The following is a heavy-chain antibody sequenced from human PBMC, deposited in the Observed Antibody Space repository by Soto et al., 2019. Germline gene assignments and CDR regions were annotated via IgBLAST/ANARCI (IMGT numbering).Heavy chain of an antibody. D-gene: IGHD2-8*02. Sequence: ASVKVSCKASGGSLSTNPISWVRQAPGQGLEWMGGTGSGTGPGNNAQKFQGRLTVTADKSTSTVYMELTNLSSEDTAVYYCARRDPGRFFRFFASWSQGTLVTVSS. CDR3: ARRDPGRFFRFFAS. V-gene: IGHV1-69*06. J-gene: IGHJ4*02. CDR1: GGSLSTNP. CDR2: TGSGTGPG.